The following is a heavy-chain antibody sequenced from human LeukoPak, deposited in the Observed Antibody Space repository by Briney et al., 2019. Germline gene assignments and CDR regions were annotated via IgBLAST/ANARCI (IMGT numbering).Heavy chain of an antibody. CDR2: IHYNERT. V-gene: IGHV4-39*01. CDR1: GGSISSYY. J-gene: IGHJ4*02. CDR3: ASTYYDILTPSYYFDF. Sequence: SETLSLTCTVSGGSISSYYWGWIRQPPGKGLEWIGSIHYNERTYSNPSLKSRVTISVDTSKNQFSLNLSSVTAADTAVFYCASTYYDILTPSYYFDFWGRGTLVTVSS. D-gene: IGHD3-9*01.